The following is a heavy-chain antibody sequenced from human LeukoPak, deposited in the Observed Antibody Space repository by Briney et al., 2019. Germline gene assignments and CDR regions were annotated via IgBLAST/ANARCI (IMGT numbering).Heavy chain of an antibody. D-gene: IGHD3-22*01. V-gene: IGHV1-2*02. CDR1: GYIFTGYY. Sequence: ASVKVSCKASGYIFTGYYMHWVRQAPGQGLEWMGWINPNSGGTNYAQKFQGRVTMTRDTSISTAYMELSSLRSEDTAVYYCARVHYYDSSVPGNNYYYYYMDVWGKGTTVTISS. J-gene: IGHJ6*03. CDR2: INPNSGGT. CDR3: ARVHYYDSSVPGNNYYYYYMDV.